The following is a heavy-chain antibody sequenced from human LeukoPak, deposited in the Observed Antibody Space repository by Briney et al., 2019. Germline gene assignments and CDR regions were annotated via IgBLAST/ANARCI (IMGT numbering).Heavy chain of an antibody. CDR1: GYTFTGYY. CDR3: ARDNYYYGSGTIWRDWFDP. Sequence: GASVKVSCKASGYTFTGYYMHWVRQAPGQGLEWMGGIIPIFGTANYARKFQDRVTITADESTSTAYMELSSLRSEDTAVYYCARDNYYYGSGTIWRDWFDPWGQGTLVTVSS. V-gene: IGHV1-69*13. J-gene: IGHJ5*02. D-gene: IGHD3-10*01. CDR2: IIPIFGTA.